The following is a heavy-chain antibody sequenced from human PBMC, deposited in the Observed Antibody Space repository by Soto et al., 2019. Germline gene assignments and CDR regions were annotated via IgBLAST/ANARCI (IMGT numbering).Heavy chain of an antibody. V-gene: IGHV1-46*01. Sequence: ASVKVSCKASGYTLTSYYMYWVGQAPGQRLEWKGKINPSGGSTSYAQKFQGRVTMTRDTTTSTVYMELSSLRSEDTAVYYCARVEMATIKGNAFDIWGQGTMVTVSS. CDR1: GYTLTSYY. D-gene: IGHD5-12*01. J-gene: IGHJ3*02. CDR3: ARVEMATIKGNAFDI. CDR2: INPSGGST.